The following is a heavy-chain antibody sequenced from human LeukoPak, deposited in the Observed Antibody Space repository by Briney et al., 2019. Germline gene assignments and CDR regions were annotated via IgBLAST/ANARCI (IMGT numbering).Heavy chain of an antibody. CDR3: ARDSKTGLYYRRYHYMDV. Sequence: GGSLRLSCAASGFTFSSYWMTWVRQAPGKGLEWVANIKQDGSVKYYVDSVKGRFTISRDNAKNSLYLQMNSLRAEDTAVYYCARDSKTGLYYRRYHYMDVWGKGTTVTVSS. CDR1: GFTFSSYW. J-gene: IGHJ6*03. V-gene: IGHV3-7*01. CDR2: IKQDGSVK. D-gene: IGHD3-22*01.